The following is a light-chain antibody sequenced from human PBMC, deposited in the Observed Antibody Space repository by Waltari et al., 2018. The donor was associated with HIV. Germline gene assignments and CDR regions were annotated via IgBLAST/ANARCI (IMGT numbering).Light chain of an antibody. CDR3: MQSLQLPLT. CDR1: QSLLHSSGFNY. V-gene: IGKV2-28*01. CDR2: LGS. J-gene: IGKJ4*01. Sequence: IVLTQSPLSLPVIPGEPASLSCRSSQSLLHSSGFNYLAWYLQKPGQSPHLLIYLGSHRASGVSDRFSGGGSGTHFTLNLTRVEAEDVGVYFCMQSLQLPLTFGGGTKV.